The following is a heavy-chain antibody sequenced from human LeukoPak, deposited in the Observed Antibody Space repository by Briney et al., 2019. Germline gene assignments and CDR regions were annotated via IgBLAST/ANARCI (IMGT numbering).Heavy chain of an antibody. V-gene: IGHV3-23*01. Sequence: GGSLRLSCVVSGFIFSDYAMSWVRQAPGKGLEWVSAISGSGGSTNYADSVKGRFTISRDNSKNTLYLQMNSLRAEDTAVYYCAKDPTEQWLVLPWGQGTLVTVSS. CDR3: AKDPTEQWLVLP. D-gene: IGHD6-19*01. CDR1: GFIFSDYA. J-gene: IGHJ5*02. CDR2: ISGSGGST.